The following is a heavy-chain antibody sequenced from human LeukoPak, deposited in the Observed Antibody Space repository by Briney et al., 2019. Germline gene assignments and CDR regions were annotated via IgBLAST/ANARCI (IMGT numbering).Heavy chain of an antibody. CDR1: GFTFSNYW. CDR2: INSDGTNT. CDR3: ARVAEAAAFDS. D-gene: IGHD6-13*01. J-gene: IGHJ4*02. V-gene: IGHV3-74*01. Sequence: PGGSLRLSCAASGFTFSNYWMHWVRQAPGKGLVWVSRINSDGTNTSYADSVKGRFTISRDNAKNTLNLQMNSLRAEDTAVYYCARVAEAAAFDSWGQGTLVTVSS.